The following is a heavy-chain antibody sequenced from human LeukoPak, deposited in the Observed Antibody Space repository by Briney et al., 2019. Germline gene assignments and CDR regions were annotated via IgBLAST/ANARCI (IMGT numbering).Heavy chain of an antibody. CDR1: GASVSSSGDHY. CDR2: ISYSGST. V-gene: IGHV4-31*03. CDR3: ASGPNMYYFDD. D-gene: IGHD2/OR15-2a*01. Sequence: SETLSLTCTVSGASVSSSGDHYWSWIRQHPGTGLAWIGYISYSGSTNYNPSLTGRVTISLDTSKNQFSLKLTSVTAADTAVYYCASGPNMYYFDDWGQGTLVTVSS. J-gene: IGHJ4*02.